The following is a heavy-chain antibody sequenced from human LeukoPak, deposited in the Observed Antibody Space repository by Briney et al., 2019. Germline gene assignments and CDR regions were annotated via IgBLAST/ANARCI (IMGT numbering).Heavy chain of an antibody. CDR3: ARECGTYLYYYYGMDV. CDR2: INPTSGYT. Sequence: PGGSLRLSCAASGFTFSDYYMSWIRQAPGKGLEWLSYINPTSGYTPYADSVRGRFTISRDNAKNSLYLQMNSLRVEDTAVYYCARECGTYLYYYYGMDVWGQGTTVTVSS. J-gene: IGHJ6*02. CDR1: GFTFSDYY. V-gene: IGHV3-11*06. D-gene: IGHD1-26*01.